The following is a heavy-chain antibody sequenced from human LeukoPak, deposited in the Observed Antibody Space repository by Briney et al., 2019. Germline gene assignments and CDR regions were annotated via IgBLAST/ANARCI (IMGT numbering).Heavy chain of an antibody. J-gene: IGHJ6*03. V-gene: IGHV4-61*01. Sequence: SETLSLTCTVSGGSVSSGSYYWSWIRQPPGKGLEWIGYIYYSGSTNYNPSLKSRVTISVDTSKNQFSLKLSSVTAADTAVYYCARTPPGVGWFRDPRRYYMDVWGKGTTVTVSS. D-gene: IGHD3-10*01. CDR3: ARTPPGVGWFRDPRRYYMDV. CDR1: GGSVSSGSYY. CDR2: IYYSGST.